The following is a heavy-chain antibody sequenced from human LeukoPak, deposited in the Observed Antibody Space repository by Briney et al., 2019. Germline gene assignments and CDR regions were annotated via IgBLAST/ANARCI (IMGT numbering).Heavy chain of an antibody. Sequence: PGGSLRLSCAASGFTFSSYWMHWVRQAPGKGLVWVSRINSDGSSTSYADSVKGRFTISRDNAKNSLYLQMNSLRAEDTAVYYCASGRYFDWSAPDYWGQGTLVTVSS. J-gene: IGHJ4*02. D-gene: IGHD3-9*01. CDR3: ASGRYFDWSAPDY. CDR2: INSDGSST. V-gene: IGHV3-74*01. CDR1: GFTFSSYW.